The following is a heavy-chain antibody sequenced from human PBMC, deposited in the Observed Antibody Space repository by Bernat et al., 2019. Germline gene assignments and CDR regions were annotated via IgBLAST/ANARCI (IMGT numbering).Heavy chain of an antibody. CDR3: AKDSGPYDSSGYSLGY. J-gene: IGHJ4*02. CDR2: ISYDGSNK. CDR1: GFTFSSYG. D-gene: IGHD3-22*01. V-gene: IGHV3-30*18. Sequence: QVQLVESGGGVVQPGRSLRLSCAASGFTFSSYGMHWVRQAPGKGLAWVAVISYDGSNKYYADSVKGRFTISRDNSKNTLYLQMNSLRAEDTAVYYCAKDSGPYDSSGYSLGYWGQGTLVTVSS.